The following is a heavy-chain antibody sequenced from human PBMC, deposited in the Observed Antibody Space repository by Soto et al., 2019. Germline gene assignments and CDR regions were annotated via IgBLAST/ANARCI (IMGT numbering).Heavy chain of an antibody. D-gene: IGHD3-22*01. Sequence: GASVKVSCKASGGTFSSYAISWVRQAPGQGLEWMGGIIPIFGTANYAQKFQGRVTITADESTSTAYMELSSLRSEDTAVYYCASSYYYDSTPSAFDIWGQGTTVTVSS. CDR2: IIPIFGTA. V-gene: IGHV1-69*13. J-gene: IGHJ3*02. CDR3: ASSYYYDSTPSAFDI. CDR1: GGTFSSYA.